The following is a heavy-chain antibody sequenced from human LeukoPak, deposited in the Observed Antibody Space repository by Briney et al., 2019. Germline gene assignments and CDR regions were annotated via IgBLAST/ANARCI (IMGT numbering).Heavy chain of an antibody. D-gene: IGHD6-19*01. CDR2: IYYSGST. CDR1: GGSISSSSYY. CDR3: ARGRKQWLVKYNWFDP. J-gene: IGHJ5*02. Sequence: SETLSLTCTVSGGSISSSSYYWGWIRQPPGKGLEWIGSIYYSGSTYYNPSLKSRVTISVDTSKNQFSLKLSSVTAADTAVYYCARGRKQWLVKYNWFDPWGQGTLVTVSS. V-gene: IGHV4-39*07.